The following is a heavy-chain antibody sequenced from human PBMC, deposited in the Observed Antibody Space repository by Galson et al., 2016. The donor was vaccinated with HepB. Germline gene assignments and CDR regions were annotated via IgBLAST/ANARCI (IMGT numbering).Heavy chain of an antibody. V-gene: IGHV3-23*01. D-gene: IGHD4-17*01. CDR1: GFIFSRNA. J-gene: IGHJ4*02. CDR3: AKEWGDYGHIPFDY. Sequence: SLRLSCAASGFIFSRNAMSWVRQAPGKGLEWVSAITSSGGSTYYADSVKGRFTISRDNSKNMVYLQMNSLRADDTATYYCAKEWGDYGHIPFDYWGQGNLVTVSS. CDR2: ITSSGGST.